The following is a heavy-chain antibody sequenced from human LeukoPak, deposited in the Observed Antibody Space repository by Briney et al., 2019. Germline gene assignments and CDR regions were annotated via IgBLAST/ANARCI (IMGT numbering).Heavy chain of an antibody. CDR2: IYTSGST. CDR1: GGSISSYY. CDR3: ARDNSASAAAGHDAFDI. D-gene: IGHD6-13*01. Sequence: SETLSLTCTVSGGSISSYYWSWIRQPAGKGLEWIGRIYTSGSTNYNPSLKSRVTISVDTSKNQFSLKLSSVTAADTAVYYCARDNSASAAAGHDAFDIWGQGTMVTVSS. V-gene: IGHV4-4*07. J-gene: IGHJ3*02.